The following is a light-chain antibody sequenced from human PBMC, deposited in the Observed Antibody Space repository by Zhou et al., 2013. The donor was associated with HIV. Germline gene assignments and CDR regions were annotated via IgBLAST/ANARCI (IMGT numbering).Light chain of an antibody. CDR3: QQNSLSPIT. CDR1: QDIINN. J-gene: IGKJ5*01. CDR2: DAS. Sequence: AIQVTQSPSSLSASIGDRVTITCRASQDIINNLAWYQQTPGKTPKILIYDASILESGVPSRFSGSGSGTDFTLTISSLQPEDSATYYCQQNSLSPITFGQGTRLQI. V-gene: IGKV1-13*02.